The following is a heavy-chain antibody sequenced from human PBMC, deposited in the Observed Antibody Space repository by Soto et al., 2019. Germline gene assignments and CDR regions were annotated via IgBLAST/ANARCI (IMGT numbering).Heavy chain of an antibody. D-gene: IGHD6-6*01. CDR1: GFNFSSYA. CDR3: AKDGTIAARTFDA. Sequence: PGGSGSLSCAASGFNFSSYAMSWVRQAPGKGLEWVSGLSGSGCRRSYAGSERGRFTLHRDTSKNTLYLQMNSLSAEDTAGDEGAKDGTIAARTFDAGG. CDR2: LSGSGCRR. J-gene: IGHJ3*01. V-gene: IGHV3-23*01.